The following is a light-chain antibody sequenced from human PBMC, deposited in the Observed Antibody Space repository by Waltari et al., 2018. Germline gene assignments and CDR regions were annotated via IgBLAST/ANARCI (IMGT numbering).Light chain of an antibody. J-gene: IGLJ3*02. Sequence: QLMLTQSPSASASLGASVKLTCTLSSGHSSYAIAWHQQQPAKGPRSLMKVNSDGSHIKGDGIPDRFSGSSSGAERYLTISSLQSEDEADYYCQTGGFGIWVFGGGTKLTVL. CDR3: QTGGFGIWV. V-gene: IGLV4-69*01. CDR2: VNSDGSH. CDR1: SGHSSYA.